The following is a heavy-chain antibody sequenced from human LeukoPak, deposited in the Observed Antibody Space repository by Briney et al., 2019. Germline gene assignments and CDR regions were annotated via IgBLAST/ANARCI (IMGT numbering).Heavy chain of an antibody. V-gene: IGHV3-23*01. CDR1: WFTFSSDF. CDR2: ISGSGVST. CDR3: AKDSFSSR. Sequence: GSLRLSCAASWFTFSSDFLTWGPQAPGEGLEWVSTISGSGVSTFYADPVKGRFTISRDNSKNTLYLHMNSLSAEDTAIYYCAKDSFSSRWGQGTLVTVSS. J-gene: IGHJ4*02. D-gene: IGHD2-2*01.